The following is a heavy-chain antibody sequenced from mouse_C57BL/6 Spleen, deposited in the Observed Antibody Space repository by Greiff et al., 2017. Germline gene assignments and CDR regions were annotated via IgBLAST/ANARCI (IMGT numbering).Heavy chain of an antibody. V-gene: IGHV1-80*01. D-gene: IGHD2-5*01. Sequence: QVQLQQSGAELVKPGASVKISCKASGYAFSSYWMNWVKQRPGKGLEWIGQIYPGDGDTNYNGKFKGKATLTADKSSSTAYMQLSSLTSEDSAVYFCARGDYSNGNFDYWGQGTTLTVSS. CDR1: GYAFSSYW. CDR2: IYPGDGDT. J-gene: IGHJ2*01. CDR3: ARGDYSNGNFDY.